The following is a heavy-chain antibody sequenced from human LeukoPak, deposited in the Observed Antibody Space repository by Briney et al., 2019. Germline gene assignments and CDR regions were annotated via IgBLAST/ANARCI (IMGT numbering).Heavy chain of an antibody. J-gene: IGHJ4*02. CDR1: GYTFTSYG. V-gene: IGHV1-18*01. CDR3: ARDDLQTYYYGSGPFGY. D-gene: IGHD3-10*01. Sequence: ASVKVSCKASGYTFTSYGISWVRQAPGQGLEWMGWISAYNGNTNYAQKLQGRVTMTTGTSTSTAYMELRSLRSDDTAVYYCARDDLQTYYYGSGPFGYWGQGTLVTVSS. CDR2: ISAYNGNT.